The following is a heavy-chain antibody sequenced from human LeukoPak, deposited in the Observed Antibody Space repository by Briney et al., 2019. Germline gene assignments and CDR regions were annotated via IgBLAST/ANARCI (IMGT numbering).Heavy chain of an antibody. J-gene: IGHJ4*02. V-gene: IGHV3-7*01. CDR1: GFTFDDYA. D-gene: IGHD3-9*01. Sequence: PGGSLRLSCAASGFTFDDYAMTWVRQAPGKGLEWVANIRQDGSEKYYVDSVKGRFTISRDNAKSSLYLQLNSLRVEDTAIYYCARETMTGHLIDYWGQGTLLTVSS. CDR3: ARETMTGHLIDY. CDR2: IRQDGSEK.